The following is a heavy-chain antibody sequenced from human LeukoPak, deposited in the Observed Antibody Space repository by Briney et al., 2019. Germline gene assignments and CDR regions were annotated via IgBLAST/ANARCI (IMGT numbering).Heavy chain of an antibody. V-gene: IGHV3-21*01. CDR1: GFTVSSNY. CDR2: ISSSSSYI. D-gene: IGHD3-10*01. CDR3: ARDSPYGSGSSPDY. J-gene: IGHJ4*02. Sequence: PGGSLRLSCAASGFTVSSNYMSWVRQAPGKGLEWVSSISSSSSYIYYADSVKGRFTISRDNAKDSLYLQMNSLRAEDTAVYYCARDSPYGSGSSPDYWGQGTLVTVSS.